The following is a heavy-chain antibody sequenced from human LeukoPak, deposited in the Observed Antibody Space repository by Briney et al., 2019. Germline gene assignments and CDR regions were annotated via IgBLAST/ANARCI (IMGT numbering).Heavy chain of an antibody. Sequence: GGSLRLSCAASGFMFSSYAMTWVRQAPGKGLEWVSTISASTINTHYADSVKGRFTVSRDNPKNTLFLRMNSLRVDDTAVYYCASKGCTGGNCKHYFDYWGQGTLVTVAS. CDR1: GFMFSSYA. CDR2: ISASTINT. V-gene: IGHV3-23*01. CDR3: ASKGCTGGNCKHYFDY. J-gene: IGHJ4*02. D-gene: IGHD2-8*02.